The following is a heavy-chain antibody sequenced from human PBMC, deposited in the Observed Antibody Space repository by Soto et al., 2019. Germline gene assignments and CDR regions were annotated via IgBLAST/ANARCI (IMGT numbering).Heavy chain of an antibody. CDR3: ARDTGATVAGTFDY. CDR2: IKQDGSET. CDR1: GFLFDNFW. Sequence: HPGGSLRLSCAASGFLFDNFWMTWVRQVPGKGLEWVANIKQDGSETYYVDSVKGRFTISRDNAKNSLYLQMNSLRAEDTAIYYCARDTGATVAGTFDYWGQGALVTVSS. V-gene: IGHV3-7*01. D-gene: IGHD6-19*01. J-gene: IGHJ4*02.